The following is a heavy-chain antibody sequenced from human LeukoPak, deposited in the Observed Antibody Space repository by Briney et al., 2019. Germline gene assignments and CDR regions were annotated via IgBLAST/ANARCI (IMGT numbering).Heavy chain of an antibody. D-gene: IGHD1-1*01. V-gene: IGHV3-64*02. CDR2: INSRGTTA. J-gene: IGHJ4*02. CDR1: GFLFSNYS. Sequence: GESLRLSCAASGFLFSNYSMHWVRQTPGKGPEHVAAINSRGTTAHYGGSVQGRFIVSRDNSNYTLYLQMGGLRPDDTGVYFCARKGSAGWDDYWGRGTLVIVSS. CDR3: ARKGSAGWDDY.